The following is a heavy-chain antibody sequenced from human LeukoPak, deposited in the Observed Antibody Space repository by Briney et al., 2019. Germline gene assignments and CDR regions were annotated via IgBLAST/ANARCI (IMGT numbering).Heavy chain of an antibody. Sequence: PATSVKVSCKVSGYTLTELSMHWVRQAPGQGLEWMGIINPSGGSTIYAQKFQGRVTMTRDTSTSTVYMELSSLRSEDTAVYYCARGTGLKAFDIWGQGTMVTVSS. CDR2: INPSGGST. D-gene: IGHD3-10*01. V-gene: IGHV1-46*01. CDR1: GYTLTELS. CDR3: ARGTGLKAFDI. J-gene: IGHJ3*02.